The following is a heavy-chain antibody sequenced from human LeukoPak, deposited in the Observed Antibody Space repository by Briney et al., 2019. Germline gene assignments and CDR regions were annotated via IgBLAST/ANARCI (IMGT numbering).Heavy chain of an antibody. J-gene: IGHJ1*01. CDR3: ATDDANVIGVPGQLAATRAD. CDR1: GYSFTGYY. D-gene: IGHD2-15*01. V-gene: IGHV1-2*02. Sequence: GASVKVSCEASGYSFTGYYMHWVRQAPGEGLEWMGWINPNGGDTYYAQKFQGKVSLPRDTSISTADLGVISLRSDDTAVYFCATDDANVIGVPGQLAATRADGGQGTLVTVSA. CDR2: INPNGGDT.